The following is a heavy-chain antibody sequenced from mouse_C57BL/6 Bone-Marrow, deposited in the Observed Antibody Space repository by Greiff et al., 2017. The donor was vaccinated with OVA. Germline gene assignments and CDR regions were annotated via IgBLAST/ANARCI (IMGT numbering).Heavy chain of an antibody. D-gene: IGHD1-1*01. V-gene: IGHV7-3*01. CDR3: ARYGDYYSWFAY. CDR2: IRNKANGYTT. CDR1: GFTFTDYY. Sequence: EVKLVESGGGLVQPGGSLSLSCAASGFTFTDYYMSWVRQPPGKGLEWLGFIRNKANGYTTEYSASVKGRFTISRDNSQSILYLQMNALRAEDSATYDGARYGDYYSWFAYGGRGTLVTVSA. J-gene: IGHJ3*01.